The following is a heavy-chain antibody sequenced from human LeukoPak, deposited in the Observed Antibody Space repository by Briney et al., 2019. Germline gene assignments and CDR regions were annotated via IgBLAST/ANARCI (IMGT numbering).Heavy chain of an antibody. V-gene: IGHV4-59*01. CDR3: TRDDYDSSGYYYFDY. D-gene: IGHD3-22*01. CDR2: IYYSGST. J-gene: IGHJ4*02. Sequence: KPSETLSLTCAVYDGSFSGYYWSWIRQPPGKGLEWIGYIYYSGSTNYNPSLKSRVTISVDTSKNQFSLKLSSVTAADTAVYYCTRDDYDSSGYYYFDYWGQGTLVTVSS. CDR1: DGSFSGYY.